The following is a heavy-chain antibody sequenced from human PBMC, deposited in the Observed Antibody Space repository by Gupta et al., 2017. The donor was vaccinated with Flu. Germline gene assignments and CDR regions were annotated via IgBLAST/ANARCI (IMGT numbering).Heavy chain of an antibody. Sequence: QVQLVQSGAEVKKPGASVKVSCKASGYTFTGYYMHWVRQAPAQGLEWMGWINPNSVGTNYAQKFQGRVTMTRDTSISTAYMELSRLRSDDTAVYYCAREVDTAIQRPEKHYYGMDVWGQGTTVTVSS. V-gene: IGHV1-2*02. CDR2: INPNSVGT. CDR1: GYTFTGYY. J-gene: IGHJ6*02. D-gene: IGHD5-18*01. CDR3: AREVDTAIQRPEKHYYGMDV.